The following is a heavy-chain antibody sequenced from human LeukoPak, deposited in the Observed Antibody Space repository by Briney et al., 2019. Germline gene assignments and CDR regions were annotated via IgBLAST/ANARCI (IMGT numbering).Heavy chain of an antibody. CDR2: ISYNSRSI. D-gene: IGHD3-22*01. V-gene: IGHV3-48*03. CDR3: ARDGRWINYYDGSSPV. CDR1: GFTFSSYE. J-gene: IGHJ4*02. Sequence: GGSLRLSCAASGFTFSSYEMNWVRQAPGKGLEWLSYISYNSRSIYYADSVKGRFTISRDNAYNSLYLQMDSLRVEDTAVYYCARDGRWINYYDGSSPVWGQGIMVTVSS.